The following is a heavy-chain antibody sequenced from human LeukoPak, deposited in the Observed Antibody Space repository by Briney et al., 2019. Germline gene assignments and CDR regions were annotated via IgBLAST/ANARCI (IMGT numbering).Heavy chain of an antibody. D-gene: IGHD3-22*01. V-gene: IGHV5-51*01. CDR3: ARGRYYYDSSGYTDY. Sequence: GESLKISFKGSGYSFTSYWIGWVRQMPGKGLEWMGIIYPGDSDTRYSPSFQGQVTISADKSISTAYLQWSSLKASDTAMYCCARGRYYYDSSGYTDYWGQGTLVTVSS. CDR1: GYSFTSYW. J-gene: IGHJ4*02. CDR2: IYPGDSDT.